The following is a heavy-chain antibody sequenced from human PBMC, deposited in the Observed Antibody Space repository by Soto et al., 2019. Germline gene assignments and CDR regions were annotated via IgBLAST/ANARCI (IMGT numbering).Heavy chain of an antibody. V-gene: IGHV3-7*01. Sequence: PWWSLRLSCAASGFTFSTYWMSWFRQAPGKGLEWVANIKQDGSEKYYVDSVKGRFTISRDNAKNSLYLQMNSLRAEDTAVYYCARDETYYYGSGPVGGQGTLVTVSS. CDR2: IKQDGSEK. CDR1: GFTFSTYW. CDR3: ARDETYYYGSGPV. J-gene: IGHJ4*02. D-gene: IGHD3-10*01.